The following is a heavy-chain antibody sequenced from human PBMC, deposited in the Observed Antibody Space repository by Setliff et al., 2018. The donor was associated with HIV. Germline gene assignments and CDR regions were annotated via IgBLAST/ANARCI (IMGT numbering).Heavy chain of an antibody. D-gene: IGHD3-22*01. V-gene: IGHV1-2*02. CDR3: AKERNPYYYDSSGYSWFDP. Sequence: ASVKVSCKASGYTFTTYGISWVRQAPGQGLEWMGWIGPFSGGTHYAQKFQGRVTLTSDASISTAYMELSGLRSDDTAVYYCAKERNPYYYDSSGYSWFDPWGQGTLVTVSS. CDR2: IGPFSGGT. CDR1: GYTFTTYG. J-gene: IGHJ5*02.